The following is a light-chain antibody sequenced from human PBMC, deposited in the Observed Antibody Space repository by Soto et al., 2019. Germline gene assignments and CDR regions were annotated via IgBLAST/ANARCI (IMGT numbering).Light chain of an antibody. J-gene: IGKJ5*01. CDR1: QSLLHSDGYNY. V-gene: IGKV2-28*01. CDR3: MQALQTPIT. CDR2: FGS. Sequence: DIVMTQSPLSLPVTPGEPASISCRSSQSLLHSDGYNYLDWYLQKPGQSPQILIYFGSNRASGVHDRFSVSGSGTDFTLKISRVEAEDVGIYYCMQALQTPITFGQGTRLEIK.